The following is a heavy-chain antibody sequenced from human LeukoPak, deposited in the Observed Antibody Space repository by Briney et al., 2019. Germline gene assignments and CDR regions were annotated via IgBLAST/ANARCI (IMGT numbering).Heavy chain of an antibody. J-gene: IGHJ4*02. CDR3: ARGFSGWYHNSNDY. CDR1: GGSFSGYY. V-gene: IGHV4-34*01. D-gene: IGHD6-19*01. CDR2: INHSGST. Sequence: SETLSLTCAVYGGSFSGYYWSWIRQPPGKGLEWIGEINHSGSTNYNPSLKSRVTISVDTSKNQFSLKLSSVTAADTAVYYCARGFSGWYHNSNDYWGQGTPVTVSS.